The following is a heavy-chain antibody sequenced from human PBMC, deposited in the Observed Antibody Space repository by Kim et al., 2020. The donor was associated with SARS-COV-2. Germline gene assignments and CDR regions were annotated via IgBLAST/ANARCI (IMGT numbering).Heavy chain of an antibody. CDR2: ISISSYI. CDR1: GFTFSSFN. Sequence: GGSLRLSCAASGFTFSSFNMNWVRQPPGKGLEWVSSISISSYIYYAESVKGRFTISRDNAKNSLFLQMNSLKAEDTAVYYCAGGLVWFGESRGGRGTLVTVSS. CDR3: AGGLVWFGESR. J-gene: IGHJ4*02. V-gene: IGHV3-21*01. D-gene: IGHD3-10*01.